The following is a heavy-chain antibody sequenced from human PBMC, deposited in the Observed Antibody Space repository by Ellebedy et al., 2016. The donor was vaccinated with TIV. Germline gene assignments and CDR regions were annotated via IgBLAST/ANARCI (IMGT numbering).Heavy chain of an antibody. J-gene: IGHJ4*02. V-gene: IGHV1-69*04. D-gene: IGHD4/OR15-4a*01. Sequence: AASVKVSCKASGGSFSRSAINWVRKAPGQGLEWMGRIIPILGLANYAQEFQGRVTITADKFPSTAYMELSSLRVEDTAVYYCARWDGYGGTFQGPFDWWGQGTLVTVSS. CDR3: ARWDGYGGTFQGPFDW. CDR1: GGSFSRSA. CDR2: IIPILGLA.